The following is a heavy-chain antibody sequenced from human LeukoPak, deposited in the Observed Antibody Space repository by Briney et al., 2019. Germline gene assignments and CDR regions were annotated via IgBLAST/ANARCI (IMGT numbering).Heavy chain of an antibody. J-gene: IGHJ6*03. CDR3: ARASGRIVAEGYYYYMDV. D-gene: IGHD5-12*01. CDR2: INHSGGT. V-gene: IGHV4-34*01. CDR1: GVCFSGYY. Sequence: PSETLCLTCAVYGVCFSGYYWSWIRQPPGKGLEWIGEINHSGGTNYNPYLKSRVTISVDTSKNQFSLKLSSVTAADTAVYYCARASGRIVAEGYYYYMDVWGKGTTVTVSS.